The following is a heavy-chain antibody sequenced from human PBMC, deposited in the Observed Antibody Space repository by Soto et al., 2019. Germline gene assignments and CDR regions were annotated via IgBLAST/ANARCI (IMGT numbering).Heavy chain of an antibody. V-gene: IGHV5-10-1*01. CDR1: GYSFTSYW. CDR3: ARRITGDYYYGMDV. CDR2: IDPSDSYT. Sequence: GESLKISCKGSGYSFTSYWISWVRRMPGKGLEWMGRIDPSDSYTNYSPSFQGHVTISADKSISTAYLQWSSLKASDTAMYYCARRITGDYYYGMDVWGQGTTVTVSS. D-gene: IGHD3-10*01. J-gene: IGHJ6*02.